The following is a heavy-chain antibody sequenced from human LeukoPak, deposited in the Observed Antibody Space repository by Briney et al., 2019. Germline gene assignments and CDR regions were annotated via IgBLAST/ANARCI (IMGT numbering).Heavy chain of an antibody. CDR1: GYTFTSHY. V-gene: IGHV1-46*01. CDR2: INPSGGGT. D-gene: IGHD3-10*01. CDR3: ARDSAPYFYNMDV. Sequence: GASVKISCKASGYTFTSHYMHWVRQAPGQGLEWMGIINPSGGGTSYALKFQGRVILTGDMSTGTVYMELSSLRSEDTAIYYCARDSAPYFYNMDVWGQGTTVTVSS. J-gene: IGHJ6*03.